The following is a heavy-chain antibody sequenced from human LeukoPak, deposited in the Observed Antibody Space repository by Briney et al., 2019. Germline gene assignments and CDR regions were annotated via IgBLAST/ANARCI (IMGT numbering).Heavy chain of an antibody. D-gene: IGHD3-3*01. Sequence: GGSLRLSCAVSGFTVSNNHMSWVRQAPGKGLEWVSITYRSGSTYYANSVKGRFTISRDNSKNTLYLQVNSLRVEDTAVYYCARCVEEDYFDYWGQGTLVTVSS. CDR3: ARCVEEDYFDY. V-gene: IGHV3-66*01. CDR1: GFTVSNNH. CDR2: TYRSGST. J-gene: IGHJ4*02.